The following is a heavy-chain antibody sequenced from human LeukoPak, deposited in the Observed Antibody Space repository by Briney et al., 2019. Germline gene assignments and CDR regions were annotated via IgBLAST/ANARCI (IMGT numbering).Heavy chain of an antibody. CDR1: GFTVSSNY. CDR3: AREVAAAISRGGQDAFDI. Sequence: GGSLRLSCAASGFTVSSNYMSWVRQAPGKGLEWVSVIYSGGSTYYADSVKGRFTISRDNAKSSLYLQMNSLRAEDTAVYYCAREVAAAISRGGQDAFDIWGQGTMVTVSS. D-gene: IGHD2-15*01. J-gene: IGHJ3*02. V-gene: IGHV3-53*01. CDR2: IYSGGST.